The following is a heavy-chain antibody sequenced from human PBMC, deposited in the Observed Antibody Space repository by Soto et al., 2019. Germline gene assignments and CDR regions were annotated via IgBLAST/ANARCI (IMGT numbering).Heavy chain of an antibody. CDR1: GFTFKNTG. CDR2: ISFDGSYK. CDR3: ANDYRLLSTAHYGMDV. Sequence: VGSLRLSCVASGFTFKNTGMHWVRQAPGKGLEWVAVISFDGSYKYYADSMRGRFTISRDNYRNRLYLQMNGLRVEDTAVYFCANDYRLLSTAHYGMDVRGRGTTGTRSS. J-gene: IGHJ6*02. D-gene: IGHD2-2*01. V-gene: IGHV3-30*18.